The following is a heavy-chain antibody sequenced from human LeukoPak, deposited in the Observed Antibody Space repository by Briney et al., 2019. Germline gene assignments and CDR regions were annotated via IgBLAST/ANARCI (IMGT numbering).Heavy chain of an antibody. CDR3: ARAHYMDV. J-gene: IGHJ6*03. CDR1: GFIFSNYW. Sequence: GGSLRLSCAASGFIFSNYWMHWVRQAPGEGLAWVSRIKSDGSSTSYADSVKGRFTISRDNAKNTLYLQMNSLRAEDTAVYYCARAHYMDVWGKGTTVTVSS. CDR2: IKSDGSST. V-gene: IGHV3-74*01.